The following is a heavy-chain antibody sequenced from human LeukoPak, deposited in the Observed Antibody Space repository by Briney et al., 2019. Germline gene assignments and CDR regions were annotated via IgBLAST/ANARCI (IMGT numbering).Heavy chain of an antibody. CDR1: GFTFSTYS. Sequence: PGGSLRLSCAASGFTFSTYSMNWVRQTPGKGLEWVSFISGSTSDIYYADSVKGRFTISRDNDRNFLWLQMNSLRGEDTAVYYCARAAVLAPYFFDYWGQGTLVTVSS. CDR2: ISGSTSDI. J-gene: IGHJ4*02. CDR3: ARAAVLAPYFFDY. D-gene: IGHD4/OR15-4a*01. V-gene: IGHV3-21*06.